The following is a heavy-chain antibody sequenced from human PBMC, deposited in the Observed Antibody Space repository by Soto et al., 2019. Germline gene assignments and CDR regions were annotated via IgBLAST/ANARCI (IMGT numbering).Heavy chain of an antibody. J-gene: IGHJ6*02. CDR3: ARGEITLYYYYGMDV. CDR2: IWYDGSNK. CDR1: GFTFSSYG. Sequence: QVQLVESGGGVVQPGRSLRLSCAASGFTFSSYGMHWVRQAPGKGLEWVAVIWYDGSNKYYADSVKGRFTISRENSKNTVYLQMNSLRAEYTAVYYCARGEITLYYYYGMDVWGQGTTVTVSS. V-gene: IGHV3-33*01.